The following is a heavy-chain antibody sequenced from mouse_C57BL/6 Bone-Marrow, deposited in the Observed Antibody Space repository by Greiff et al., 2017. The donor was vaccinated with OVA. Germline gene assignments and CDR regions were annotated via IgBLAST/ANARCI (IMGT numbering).Heavy chain of an antibody. CDR3: ARSLDSSGYGFGY. J-gene: IGHJ3*01. CDR1: GYTFTSYW. Sequence: QVQLQQPGAELVKPGASVKMSCKASGYTFTSYWITWVKQRPGQGLEWIGDIYPGSGSTNYNEKFKSKATLTVDTSSSTAYMQLSSLTSEDSAVYYCARSLDSSGYGFGYWGQGTLVTVSA. D-gene: IGHD3-2*02. V-gene: IGHV1-55*01. CDR2: IYPGSGST.